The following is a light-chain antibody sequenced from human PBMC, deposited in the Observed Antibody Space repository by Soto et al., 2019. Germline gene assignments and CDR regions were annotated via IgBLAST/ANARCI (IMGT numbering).Light chain of an antibody. CDR2: WAS. J-gene: IGKJ1*01. V-gene: IGKV4-1*01. CDR3: QQYYSTPQT. CDR1: QSVLYSSNNKNY. Sequence: DIVMTQSPDSLAVSLGERATINCKSSQSVLYSSNNKNYLAWYQQKPGQPPKVLIYWASTRESGVPERFSGSGCGRDITLSIRSLKDEDVTVYYSQQYYSTPQTYGKGTKVEIK.